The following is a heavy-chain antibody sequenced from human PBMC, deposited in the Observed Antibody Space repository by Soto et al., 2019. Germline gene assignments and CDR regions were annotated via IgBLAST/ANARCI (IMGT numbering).Heavy chain of an antibody. V-gene: IGHV4-59*08. D-gene: IGHD4-4*01. CDR1: GGSISSYY. Sequence: SETLSLTCTVSGGSISSYYWSWIRQPPGKGLEWIGYIYYSGSTNYNPSLKSRVTISVDTSKNQFSLKLSSVTAADTAVYYCARRGYSNYGSFDYWGQGTLVTVS. J-gene: IGHJ4*02. CDR2: IYYSGST. CDR3: ARRGYSNYGSFDY.